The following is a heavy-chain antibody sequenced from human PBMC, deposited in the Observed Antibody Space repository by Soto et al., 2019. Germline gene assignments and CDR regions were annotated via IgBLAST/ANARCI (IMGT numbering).Heavy chain of an antibody. J-gene: IGHJ4*02. V-gene: IGHV4-39*01. Sequence: QLQLQESGPGLVKPSETLSLTCTVSGGSISRSSYYWGWIRQPTGKGLEWIGSIYYSGSTYSTPYLKSRVTISVDTSKNQFSLKLSSVTAAYTAVYYCARHDYGGFGLWGQGTLVTVSS. CDR2: IYYSGST. CDR3: ARHDYGGFGL. D-gene: IGHD4-17*01. CDR1: GGSISRSSYY.